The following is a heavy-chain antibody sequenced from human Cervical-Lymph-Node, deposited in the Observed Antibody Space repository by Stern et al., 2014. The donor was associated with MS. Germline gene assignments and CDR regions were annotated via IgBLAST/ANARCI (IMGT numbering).Heavy chain of an antibody. CDR3: ARVKPYSSGPYYFDS. J-gene: IGHJ4*02. Sequence: QVQLVQSGAEVKKPGASVKVSCKASGYAFTTYYMLWMRQAPGPGLEWMGMINPSGGTTIYAQKFQGRVAMTRDTSTASVYMELSSLRSEDTAMYYCARVKPYSSGPYYFDSWGQGTLVTVSS. V-gene: IGHV1-46*01. D-gene: IGHD6-19*01. CDR1: GYAFTTYY. CDR2: INPSGGTT.